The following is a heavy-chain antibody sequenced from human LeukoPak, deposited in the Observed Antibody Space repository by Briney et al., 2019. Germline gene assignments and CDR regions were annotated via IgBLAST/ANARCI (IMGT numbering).Heavy chain of an antibody. CDR3: AKVDYDMGPGAFDI. D-gene: IGHD3-9*01. Sequence: PGGSLRLSCAASGFTFSSYGMHWVRQAPGKGLEWVAVISYDGSNKYYADSVKGRFTISRDNSKNTLYLQMNSLRAEDTAVYYCAKVDYDMGPGAFDIWGQGTMVTVSS. V-gene: IGHV3-30*18. J-gene: IGHJ3*02. CDR1: GFTFSSYG. CDR2: ISYDGSNK.